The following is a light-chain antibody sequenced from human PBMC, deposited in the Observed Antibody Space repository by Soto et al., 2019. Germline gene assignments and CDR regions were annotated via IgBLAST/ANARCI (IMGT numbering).Light chain of an antibody. J-gene: IGKJ2*01. Sequence: DIQMTQSPSSLSASVGDRVTITCQASQDIGHYLNWYQQKPGKAPKLLIYDVSNLETGVPSRFNGGGSGTSFTFTISGLQPEDVATYFCQQYERFYTFGQGTKLEI. CDR1: QDIGHY. CDR3: QQYERFYT. CDR2: DVS. V-gene: IGKV1-33*01.